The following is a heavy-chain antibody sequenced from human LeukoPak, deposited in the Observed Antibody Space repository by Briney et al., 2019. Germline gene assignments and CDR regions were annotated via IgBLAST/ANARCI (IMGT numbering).Heavy chain of an antibody. Sequence: ASVKVSCKASGYTFTSYAMHWVRQAPGQRLEWMGWINAGNGNTKYSQKFQGRVTITRDTSASTAYMELSGLRSEDTAVYYCASRRPRPHYDSSELDYWGQGTLVTVSS. CDR2: INAGNGNT. V-gene: IGHV1-3*01. D-gene: IGHD3-22*01. J-gene: IGHJ4*02. CDR3: ASRRPRPHYDSSELDY. CDR1: GYTFTSYA.